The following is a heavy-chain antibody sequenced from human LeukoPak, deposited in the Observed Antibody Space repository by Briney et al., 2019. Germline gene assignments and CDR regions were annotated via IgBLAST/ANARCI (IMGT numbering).Heavy chain of an antibody. CDR2: INPNSGNT. CDR1: GYTFTSYD. V-gene: IGHV1-8*01. Sequence: ASVRVSCKASGYTFTSYDINWVRQATGQGLEWMGWINPNSGNTGYAQKFQGRVTMTRSTSISTAYMELSSLRSEDTAVYYCARGVDILTGSNWFDPWGQGTLVTVSS. CDR3: ARGVDILTGSNWFDP. D-gene: IGHD3-9*01. J-gene: IGHJ5*02.